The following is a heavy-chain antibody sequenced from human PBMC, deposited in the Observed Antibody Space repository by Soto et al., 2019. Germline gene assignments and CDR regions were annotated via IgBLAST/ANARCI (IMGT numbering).Heavy chain of an antibody. CDR3: AKSPDSSRWTYFDS. J-gene: IGHJ4*02. CDR2: MSYDGTKK. Sequence: VGSLRVSCADSGFTFSAYALSWVRQAPGKGLDWVTSMSYDGTKKYYTDSVKGRFTVSSDNSKKILYLQMNSLRPDDTAMYYCAKSPDSSRWTYFDSWGQGALVTVSS. D-gene: IGHD6-6*01. CDR1: GFTFSAYA. V-gene: IGHV3-30-3*02.